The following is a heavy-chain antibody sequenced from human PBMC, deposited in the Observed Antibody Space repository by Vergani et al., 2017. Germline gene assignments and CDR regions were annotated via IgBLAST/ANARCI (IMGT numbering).Heavy chain of an antibody. V-gene: IGHV3-23*01. CDR1: GFTFSSYI. CDR2: ILPGGKT. J-gene: IGHJ4*02. Sequence: EVQLLESGGDLVQPGKSLRLSCAASGFTFSSYIMNWVRRTPGNGLEWVSGILPGGKTYYADSVKGRFTISRDNSKNMVVLDMRSLTADDTAVYYCAKDRVPDNRWSFDYWGQGTLVTVSS. CDR3: AKDRVPDNRWSFDY. D-gene: IGHD1-1*01.